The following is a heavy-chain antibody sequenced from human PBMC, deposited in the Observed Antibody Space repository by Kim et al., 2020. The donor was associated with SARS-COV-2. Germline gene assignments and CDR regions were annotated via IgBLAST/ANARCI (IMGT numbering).Heavy chain of an antibody. V-gene: IGHV3-33*01. CDR3: ARDWRHSLGDY. CDR1: GFTFSSYG. J-gene: IGHJ4*02. Sequence: GGSLRLSCAASGFTFSSYGMHWVRQAPGKGLEWVAVIWYDGSNKYYADSVKGRFTISRDNSKNTLYLQMNSLRAEDTAVYYCARDWRHSLGDYWGQGTLVTVSS. CDR2: IWYDGSNK. D-gene: IGHD5-18*01.